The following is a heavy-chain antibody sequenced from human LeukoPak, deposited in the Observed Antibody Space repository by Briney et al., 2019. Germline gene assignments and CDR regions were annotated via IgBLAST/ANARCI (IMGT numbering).Heavy chain of an antibody. CDR1: GYTFTGYY. J-gene: IGHJ4*02. V-gene: IGHV1-2*02. Sequence: ASVKVSCKVSGYTFTGYYMHWVRQAPGQGLEWMGWINPNSGGTNYAQKFQGRVTMTRDTSISTAYMELSRLRSDDTAVYYCARMGYGGNVNFDYWGQGTLVTVSS. CDR2: INPNSGGT. CDR3: ARMGYGGNVNFDY. D-gene: IGHD4-17*01.